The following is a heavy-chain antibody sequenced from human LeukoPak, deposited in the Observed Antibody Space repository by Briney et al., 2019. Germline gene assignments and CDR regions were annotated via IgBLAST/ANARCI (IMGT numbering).Heavy chain of an antibody. CDR2: INPDGSNM. Sequence: PGGALRLSCAAPGYRFSSYWMSWVPQAPGKGLEWVANINPDGSNMLYVDSVKGRFTISRDNAKNSLYLQMNNLRAEDTAVYFCVSGFLQWLYWGQGTLVTVSS. V-gene: IGHV3-7*01. D-gene: IGHD3-3*01. J-gene: IGHJ4*02. CDR1: GYRFSSYW. CDR3: VSGFLQWLY.